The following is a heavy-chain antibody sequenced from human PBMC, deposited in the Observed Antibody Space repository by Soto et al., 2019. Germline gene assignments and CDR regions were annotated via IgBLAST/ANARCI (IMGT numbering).Heavy chain of an antibody. CDR2: ISGSGGST. V-gene: IGHV3-23*01. D-gene: IGHD2-2*01. CDR3: VIAVCEDMLVGGMDV. CDR1: GFTFSSYA. J-gene: IGHJ6*02. Sequence: EVQLLESGGGLVQPGGSLRLSCAASGFTFSSYAMSWVRQAPGKGLEWVSAISGSGGSTYYTDSVKGRFTISRYNSKNTLYLQMISLISEDTAVYYCVIAVCEDMLVGGMDVWGQGSTVIVSS.